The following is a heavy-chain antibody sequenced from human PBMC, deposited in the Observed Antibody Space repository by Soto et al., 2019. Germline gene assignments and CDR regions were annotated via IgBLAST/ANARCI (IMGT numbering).Heavy chain of an antibody. V-gene: IGHV4-59*01. CDR3: ARGDGGGYYLADYYYGMDV. J-gene: IGHJ6*02. D-gene: IGHD3-22*01. CDR2: IYYSGST. Sequence: ETLSLTCTVSGGSISSYYWSWIRQPPGKGLEWIGYIYYSGSTNYNPSLKSRVTISVDTSKNQFSLKLSSVTAADTAVYYCARGDGGGYYLADYYYGMDVWGQGTTVTVSS. CDR1: GGSISSYY.